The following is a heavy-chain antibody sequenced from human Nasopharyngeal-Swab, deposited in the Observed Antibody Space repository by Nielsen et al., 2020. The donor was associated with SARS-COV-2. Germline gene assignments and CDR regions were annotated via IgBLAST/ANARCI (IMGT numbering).Heavy chain of an antibody. V-gene: IGHV1-8*01. J-gene: IGHJ6*02. D-gene: IGHD2-15*01. CDR1: GYTFTSYD. CDR3: ARDVAWWGSDYYYGMDV. CDR2: MNPNSGNT. Sequence: ASVKVSCKASGYTFTSYDINWVRQATGHGLEWMGWMNPNSGNTGYAQKFQGRVTMTRNTSISTAYMELSSLRSEDTAVYYCARDVAWWGSDYYYGMDVWGQGTTVTVSS.